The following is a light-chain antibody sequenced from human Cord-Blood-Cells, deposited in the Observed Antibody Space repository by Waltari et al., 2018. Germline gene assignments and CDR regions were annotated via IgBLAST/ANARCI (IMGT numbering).Light chain of an antibody. J-gene: IGLJ3*02. CDR1: SSDVGGYNY. CDR2: DLS. CDR3: SSYTSSSTWV. V-gene: IGLV2-14*01. Sequence: QPALTQPASVSGSPGPSITISCTGTSSDVGGYNYVSWYQQHPGKAPKLMIYDLSNRPSGVSNRFSGSKSGNTAYLTISGLQAEDEADYYCSSYTSSSTWVFGGWTKLTVL.